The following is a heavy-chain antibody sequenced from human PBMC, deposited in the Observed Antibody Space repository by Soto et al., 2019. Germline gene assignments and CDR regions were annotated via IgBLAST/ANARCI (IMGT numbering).Heavy chain of an antibody. V-gene: IGHV3-33*01. J-gene: IGHJ6*02. Sequence: QLQLVESGGGVVQPGRSLRLSCAASGFTFSSYGMHWVRQAPGKGLEWVAVIWYDGSNKYYADSVKGRFIISRDNSKNTLYLQMNSLRAEDTAVYYCARELGYCSSTSCYKGCYGMDVWGPGTTVTVS. CDR1: GFTFSSYG. CDR3: ARELGYCSSTSCYKGCYGMDV. CDR2: IWYDGSNK. D-gene: IGHD2-2*02.